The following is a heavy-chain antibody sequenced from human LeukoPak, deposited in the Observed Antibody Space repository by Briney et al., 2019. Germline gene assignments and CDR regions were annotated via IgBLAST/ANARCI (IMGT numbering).Heavy chain of an antibody. CDR3: ARPQWLDYYYYMDV. J-gene: IGHJ6*03. CDR1: GYSFTSYW. CDR2: IYPGDSDT. D-gene: IGHD6-19*01. Sequence: PGASLKISSKGSGYSFTSYWIGWVRQMPGKGLEWMGIIYPGDSDTRYNPSFQGQVTISADKSISTAYLQWSSLKASDTAMYYCARPQWLDYYYYMDVWGKGTTVTVSS. V-gene: IGHV5-51*01.